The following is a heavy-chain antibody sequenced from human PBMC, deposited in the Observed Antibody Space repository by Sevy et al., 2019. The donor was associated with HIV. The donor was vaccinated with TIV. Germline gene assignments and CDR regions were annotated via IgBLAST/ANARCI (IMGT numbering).Heavy chain of an antibody. J-gene: IGHJ4*02. D-gene: IGHD3-22*01. CDR2: IYYSGRT. V-gene: IGHV4-39*01. CDR3: VRYPADQYDRTGYNTRGGYFDS. CDR1: GDSITRSNYY. Sequence: SETLSLTCTVSGDSITRSNYYWAWIRQPPGRGLEWIGSIYYSGRTYYNPSLKSRVTFSVDTSRNRFSLRLSSVTAADTALYYCVRYPADQYDRTGYNTRGGYFDSWGQGTLVTVSS.